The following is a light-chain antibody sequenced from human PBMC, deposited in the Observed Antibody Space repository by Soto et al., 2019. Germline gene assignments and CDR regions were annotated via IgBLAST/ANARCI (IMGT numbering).Light chain of an antibody. V-gene: IGKV3-11*01. Sequence: EIVLAQSLDTLCVSPGERAALSWLASQSVSSYLAWYQQKPGQAPRLLIYDASNRATGIPARFSGSGSGTDFTLTISSLQPEDFATYYCLQDYNYPWTFGQGTKVDI. CDR2: DAS. CDR1: QSVSSY. J-gene: IGKJ1*01. CDR3: LQDYNYPWT.